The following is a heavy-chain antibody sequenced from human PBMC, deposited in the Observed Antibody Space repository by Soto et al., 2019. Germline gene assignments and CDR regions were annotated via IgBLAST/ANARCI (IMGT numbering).Heavy chain of an antibody. CDR3: AKVLSYYYGWFDP. CDR2: INPSGGST. V-gene: IGHV1-46*01. Sequence: ASVKVSCKASGYTFTSYYMHWVRQAPGQGLEWMGIINPSGGSTSYAQKFQGRVTMTRDTSTSTVYMELNNVRAEDSAVYFCAKVLSYYYGWFDPWGLGTLVTVSS. CDR1: GYTFTSYY. J-gene: IGHJ5*02. D-gene: IGHD3-22*01.